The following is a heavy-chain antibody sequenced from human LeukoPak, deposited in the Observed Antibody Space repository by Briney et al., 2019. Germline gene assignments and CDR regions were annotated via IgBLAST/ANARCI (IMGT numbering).Heavy chain of an antibody. J-gene: IGHJ4*02. CDR3: ARARFGELFPFDY. D-gene: IGHD3-10*01. CDR2: IIPILGIA. CDR1: GGTFSSYA. V-gene: IGHV1-69*04. Sequence: SVKVSCKASGGTFSSYAISWVRQAPGQGLEWMGRIIPILGIANYAQKFQGRVTITADKSTSTAYMELSSLRSEDTAVYYCARARFGELFPFDYWGQGTLVIVSS.